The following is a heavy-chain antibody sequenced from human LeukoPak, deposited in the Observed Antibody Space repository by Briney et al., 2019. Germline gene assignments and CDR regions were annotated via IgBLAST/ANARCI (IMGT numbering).Heavy chain of an antibody. V-gene: IGHV3-23*01. CDR2: IRVSDGAR. Sequence: GGSLRLSCVASGFAFPTYAMMWVRQVPGKGLEWVSSIRVSDGARFYADSVKGRFTMSRDNPKNTLFLLMNSLRPEDTAVYYCAKALIPDITMIVVVFDYWGQGTLVTVSS. D-gene: IGHD3-22*01. J-gene: IGHJ4*02. CDR3: AKALIPDITMIVVVFDY. CDR1: GFAFPTYA.